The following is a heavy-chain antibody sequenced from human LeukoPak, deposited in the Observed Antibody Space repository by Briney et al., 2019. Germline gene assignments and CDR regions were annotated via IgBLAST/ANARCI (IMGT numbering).Heavy chain of an antibody. Sequence: PGGSLRLSCAASGFVFSSNWMSWVRLAPGKGTEWVATIKEDGTETYYLDSVKGRFTISRDNAKNSLYLQMNSLRVEDTAVYYCAKEGRSLQTYWGQGTLVTVSS. J-gene: IGHJ4*02. D-gene: IGHD1-1*01. CDR3: AKEGRSLQTY. V-gene: IGHV3-7*03. CDR2: IKEDGTET. CDR1: GFVFSSNW.